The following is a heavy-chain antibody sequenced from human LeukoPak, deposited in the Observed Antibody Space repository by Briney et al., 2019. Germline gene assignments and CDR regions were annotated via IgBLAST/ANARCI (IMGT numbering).Heavy chain of an antibody. V-gene: IGHV3-23*01. CDR2: INGSGSST. CDR1: GFTFSSYA. Sequence: PGGSLRLSCAASGFTFSSYAMSWVRQAPGKGLEWVSAINGSGSSTYYADSVKGRFTISRDNSKNTLYLQMNSLRAEDTAVYYCANTEDYYDSSGSTPYYFDYWGQGTLVTVSS. CDR3: ANTEDYYDSSGSTPYYFDY. J-gene: IGHJ4*02. D-gene: IGHD3-22*01.